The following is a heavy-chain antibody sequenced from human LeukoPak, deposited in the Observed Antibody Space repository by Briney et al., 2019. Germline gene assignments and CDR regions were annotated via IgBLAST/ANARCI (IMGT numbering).Heavy chain of an antibody. Sequence: GASVKVSCKASGGTFGSYAISWVRQAPGQGLEWMGGIIPIFGTANYAQKFQGRVTITADESTSTAYMELSSLRSEDTAVYYCARDLTGGSYYDEYGMDVWGQGTTVTVSS. D-gene: IGHD1-26*01. J-gene: IGHJ6*02. CDR3: ARDLTGGSYYDEYGMDV. CDR2: IIPIFGTA. V-gene: IGHV1-69*13. CDR1: GGTFGSYA.